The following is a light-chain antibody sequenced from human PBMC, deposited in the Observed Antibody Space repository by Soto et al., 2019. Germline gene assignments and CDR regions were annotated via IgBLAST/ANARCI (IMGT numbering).Light chain of an antibody. V-gene: IGKV1-27*01. Sequence: DIQMTQSPSSLSASVGDRVTITCRASQGIYNYLAWYQQKPGKVPKLLIYAASTLQSGVPSRFSGSGSGTDFTLTISSLQPEDVATYYCQKYSSAPRTFGPGTKVQIK. CDR1: QGIYNY. CDR2: AAS. J-gene: IGKJ3*01. CDR3: QKYSSAPRT.